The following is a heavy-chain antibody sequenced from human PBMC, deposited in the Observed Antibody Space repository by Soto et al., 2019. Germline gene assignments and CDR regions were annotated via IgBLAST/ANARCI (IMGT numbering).Heavy chain of an antibody. D-gene: IGHD3-9*01. Sequence: GESLKISCKGSGYSFTSYWIGWVRQMPGKGLEWMGIIYPGDSDTRYSPSFQGQVTISADRSVSTAYLQWSSLKASGTAMYYCARRRYLTGYYRNYYYGMDVWGQGTTVTSP. CDR1: GYSFTSYW. V-gene: IGHV5-51*01. CDR3: ARRRYLTGYYRNYYYGMDV. CDR2: IYPGDSDT. J-gene: IGHJ6*02.